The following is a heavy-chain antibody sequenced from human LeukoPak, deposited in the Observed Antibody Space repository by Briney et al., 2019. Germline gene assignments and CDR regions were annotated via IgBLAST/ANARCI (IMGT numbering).Heavy chain of an antibody. J-gene: IGHJ4*02. CDR3: AKGGYSSSWRNYFDY. V-gene: IGHV3-23*01. D-gene: IGHD6-13*01. CDR1: GFTFSSYA. CDR2: ISGPGGST. Sequence: GGSLRLSCAASGFTFSSYAMSWVRQAPGNGLEWVSTISGPGGSTYYADSVKGRFTISRDNSKNTLDLQMNSLRAEDTAVYYCAKGGYSSSWRNYFDYWGQGTLVTVSS.